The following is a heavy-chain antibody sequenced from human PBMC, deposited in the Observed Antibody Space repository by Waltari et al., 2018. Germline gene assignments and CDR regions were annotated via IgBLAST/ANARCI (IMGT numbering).Heavy chain of an antibody. J-gene: IGHJ3*02. CDR2: IYYSGST. CDR1: GGSISSNY. V-gene: IGHV4-39*07. CDR3: ARVSMVQGNAFDI. Sequence: QVQLQESGPGLVKPSETLSLTCTVSGGSISSNYWGWIRQPPGKGLEWIGGIYYSGSTYYNPSLKSRVTISVDTSKNQFSLKLSSVTAADTAVYYCARVSMVQGNAFDIWGQGTMVTVSS. D-gene: IGHD3-10*01.